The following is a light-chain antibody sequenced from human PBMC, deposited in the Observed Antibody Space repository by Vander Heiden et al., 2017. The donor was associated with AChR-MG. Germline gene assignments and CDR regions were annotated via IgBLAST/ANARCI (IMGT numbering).Light chain of an antibody. J-gene: IGKJ2*01. Sequence: DIQMTQSPVSLSASVGARVSITCRSSEDIRNYVNWYQQQPGKAPKLIIHGASTLQGGVPSRFSGSGYGTDFTLTVSSLQREDIATYYCQQTFEIPQTFGQGTKVEI. V-gene: IGKV1-39*01. CDR2: GAS. CDR3: QQTFEIPQT. CDR1: EDIRNY.